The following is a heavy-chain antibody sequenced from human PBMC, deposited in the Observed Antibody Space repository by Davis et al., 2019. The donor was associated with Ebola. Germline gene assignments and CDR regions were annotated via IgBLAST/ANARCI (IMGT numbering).Heavy chain of an antibody. V-gene: IGHV3-23*01. CDR2: ISYDGSST. Sequence: GGSLRLSCATSGFTFSSHAMNWVRQAPGKGLEWVSSISYDGSSTFYADSVKGRFTISRDSSKNTLYLQMNSLRVEDTAVYYCARDRSRAGATSPAGYWGQGTLVTVSS. J-gene: IGHJ4*02. CDR3: ARDRSRAGATSPAGY. D-gene: IGHD1-26*01. CDR1: GFTFSSHA.